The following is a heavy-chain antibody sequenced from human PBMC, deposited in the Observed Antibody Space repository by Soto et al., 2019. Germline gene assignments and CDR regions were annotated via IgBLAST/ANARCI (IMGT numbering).Heavy chain of an antibody. V-gene: IGHV3-30*03. D-gene: IGHD2-2*01. CDR1: GFTFSSYA. Sequence: PGGSLRLSCAASGFTFSSYAMHWVRQAPGKGLEWVAAVSYDGSDKYYPDSVKGRFTISRDNSKNTMYLQMNSLRAEDTAVYYCARGYCTTTSCHYFDFWGQGTLVTVSS. CDR2: VSYDGSDK. CDR3: ARGYCTTTSCHYFDF. J-gene: IGHJ4*02.